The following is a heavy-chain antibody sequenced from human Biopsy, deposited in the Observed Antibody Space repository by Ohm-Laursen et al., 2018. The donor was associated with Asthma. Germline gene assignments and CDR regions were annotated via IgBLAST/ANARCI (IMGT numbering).Heavy chain of an antibody. V-gene: IGHV1-3*01. CDR3: ARWGIQGVRFWGMDV. J-gene: IGHJ6*02. D-gene: IGHD3-10*01. CDR1: GYTFINYA. CDR2: INAANGNT. Sequence: ASGKFSCKASGYTFINYAIHWVRQAPGHSLEWMGWINAANGNTKYSQKFQGRLTISRDTSASSAYMDLSSLRSEDTAVYYCARWGIQGVRFWGMDVWGQGTTVTVSS.